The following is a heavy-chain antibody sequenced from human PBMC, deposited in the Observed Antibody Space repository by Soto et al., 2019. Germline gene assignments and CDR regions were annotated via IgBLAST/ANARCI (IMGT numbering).Heavy chain of an antibody. Sequence: SETLSLTCTVSGGSISSGDYYWSWIRQPPGKGLEWIGYIYYSGSTYYNPSLKSRVTISVDTSKNQFSLKLSSVTAADTAVYYCARTLLRFLAWSEDYWGQGILVTLSS. CDR3: ARTLLRFLAWSEDY. D-gene: IGHD3-3*01. CDR2: IYYSGST. V-gene: IGHV4-30-4*01. J-gene: IGHJ4*02. CDR1: GGSISSGDYY.